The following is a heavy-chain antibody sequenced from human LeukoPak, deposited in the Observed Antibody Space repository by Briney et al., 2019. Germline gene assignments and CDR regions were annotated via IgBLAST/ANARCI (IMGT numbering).Heavy chain of an antibody. J-gene: IGHJ4*02. CDR1: GYTFTSYA. CDR2: INAGNGNT. V-gene: IGHV1-3*01. D-gene: IGHD6-19*01. Sequence: SVKVSCKASGYTFTSYAMHWVRQAPGQRLEWMGWINAGNGNTKYSQKFQGRVTITRDTSASTAYMELSSLRSGDTAVYYCAVGFEWLGLFDYWGQGTLVTVSS. CDR3: AVGFEWLGLFDY.